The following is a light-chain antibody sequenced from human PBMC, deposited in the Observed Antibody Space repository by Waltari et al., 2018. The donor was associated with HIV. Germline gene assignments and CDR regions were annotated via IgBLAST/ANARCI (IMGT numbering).Light chain of an antibody. Sequence: DIQLTQSPRFMSAFVGDSVHITCRASQGISTWLAWYQQKPGKVPQLLIHGASSLHSGVPSRFNGSGSGTQFSLTISSLQSEDFATYYCQQTNGFLLTFGGGTTVE. CDR1: QGISTW. CDR3: QQTNGFLLT. J-gene: IGKJ4*01. CDR2: GAS. V-gene: IGKV1-12*01.